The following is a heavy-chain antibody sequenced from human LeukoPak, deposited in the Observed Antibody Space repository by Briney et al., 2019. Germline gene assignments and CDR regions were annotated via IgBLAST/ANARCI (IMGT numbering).Heavy chain of an antibody. Sequence: SETLSLTCTVSGGSINTYYWSWLRQPPGKGLEWIGYIYYSGSTNYSPSLKSRVTISVDTSKNQFSLKLSSVTAADTAAYYCARLGVRYTTSSWWFDPWGQGILVTVSS. J-gene: IGHJ5*02. D-gene: IGHD6-6*01. CDR2: IYYSGST. CDR1: GGSINTYY. CDR3: ARLGVRYTTSSWWFDP. V-gene: IGHV4-59*08.